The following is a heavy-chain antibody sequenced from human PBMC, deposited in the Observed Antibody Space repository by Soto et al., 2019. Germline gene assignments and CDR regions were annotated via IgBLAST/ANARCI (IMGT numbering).Heavy chain of an antibody. V-gene: IGHV3-53*01. Sequence: EVQLVESGGGLIQPGGSLRLSCAASGFTVSRDYMSWVRQAPGKGLEWVSVIYTGGSTYYADSVKGRFTFSRDNSKNPLYLQMTSLRAEDTAVYYCARAYGGNPALFDPWGQGTLVTVSS. CDR3: ARAYGGNPALFDP. D-gene: IGHD4-17*01. CDR2: IYTGGST. CDR1: GFTVSRDY. J-gene: IGHJ5*02.